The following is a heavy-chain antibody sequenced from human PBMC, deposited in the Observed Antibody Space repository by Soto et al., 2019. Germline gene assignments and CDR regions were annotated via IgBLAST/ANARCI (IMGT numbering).Heavy chain of an antibody. CDR3: ARLEGLATISYYFDF. D-gene: IGHD3-9*01. CDR1: GDSINSDKYY. V-gene: IGHV4-39*01. J-gene: IGHJ4*02. CDR2: NYYRGNT. Sequence: QLQLQESGPGLVKPSETLSLTCSVSGDSINSDKYYWGWIRQPPGKGLEWIGRNYYRGNTYYNPSPPAGVTISLDKSKSQFSLKLTSVTAADSAVYFCARLEGLATISYYFDFWGQGALVTVSS.